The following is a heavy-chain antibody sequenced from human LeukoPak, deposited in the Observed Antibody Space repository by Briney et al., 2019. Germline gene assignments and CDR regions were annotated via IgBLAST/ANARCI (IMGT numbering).Heavy chain of an antibody. CDR3: ARLDFWSGYSYYYYGMDV. V-gene: IGHV1-2*02. CDR1: GYTFTGYY. D-gene: IGHD3-3*01. J-gene: IGHJ6*02. Sequence: GASVKVSCKASGYTFTGYYMHWVRQAPGQGLEWMGWINPNSGGTNCAQKFQGRVTMTRDTSISTAYMELSRLRSDDTAVYYCARLDFWSGYSYYYYGMDVWGQGTTVTVSS. CDR2: INPNSGGT.